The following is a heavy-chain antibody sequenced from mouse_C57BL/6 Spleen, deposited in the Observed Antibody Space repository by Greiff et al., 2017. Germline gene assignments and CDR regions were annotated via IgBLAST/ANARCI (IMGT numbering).Heavy chain of an antibody. V-gene: IGHV1-69*01. J-gene: IGHJ4*01. CDR2: IDPSDSYT. CDR1: GYTFTSYW. Sequence: QVQLKQPGAELVMPGASVKLSCKASGYTFTSYWMHWVKQRPGQGLEWIGEIDPSDSYTNYNQKFKGKSTLTVDKSSSTAYMQLSSLTSEDSAVYYCARGDYYGSSSYAMDYWGQGTSITVSA. D-gene: IGHD1-1*01. CDR3: ARGDYYGSSSYAMDY.